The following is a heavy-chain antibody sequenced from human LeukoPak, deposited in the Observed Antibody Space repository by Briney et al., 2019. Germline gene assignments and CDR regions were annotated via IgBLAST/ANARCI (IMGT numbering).Heavy chain of an antibody. J-gene: IGHJ4*02. D-gene: IGHD3-16*01. CDR3: SLGGN. V-gene: IGHV3-49*04. CDR1: GFTFGDYA. Sequence: PGGSLRLSCTASGFTFGDYAMSWVRQAPGKGLEWVGFIRSKAYGGTTEYAASVKGRFTISRDDSKSIAYLQMNSLKTVDTAVYYCSLGGNWGQGTLVTVSS. CDR2: IRSKAYGGTT.